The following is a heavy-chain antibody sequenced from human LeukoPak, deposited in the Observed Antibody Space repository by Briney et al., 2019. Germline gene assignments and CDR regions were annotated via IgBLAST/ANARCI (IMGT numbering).Heavy chain of an antibody. CDR3: ARDQILWFGELPSFDH. D-gene: IGHD3-10*01. CDR2: ISSSGSTI. CDR1: GFTFSDYY. J-gene: IGHJ4*02. V-gene: IGHV3-11*01. Sequence: SGGSLRLSCAASGFTFSDYYMSWIRQAPGKGLEWVSYISSSGSTIYYADSVKGRFTISRDNAKNSLYLQMNSLRAEDTAVYYCARDQILWFGELPSFDHWGQGTLVTVSS.